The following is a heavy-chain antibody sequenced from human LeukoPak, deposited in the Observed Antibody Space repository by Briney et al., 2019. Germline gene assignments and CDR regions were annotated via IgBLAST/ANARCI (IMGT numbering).Heavy chain of an antibody. CDR1: GFTFSSYA. D-gene: IGHD6-13*01. J-gene: IGHJ4*02. CDR2: IIPILGIA. CDR3: ARDQIAAAGRVDY. Sequence: GGSLRLSCAASGFTFSSYAISWVRQAPGQGLEWMGRIIPILGIANYAQKFQGRVTITADKSTSTAYMELSSLRSEDTAVYYCARDQIAAAGRVDYWGQGTLVTVSS. V-gene: IGHV1-69*04.